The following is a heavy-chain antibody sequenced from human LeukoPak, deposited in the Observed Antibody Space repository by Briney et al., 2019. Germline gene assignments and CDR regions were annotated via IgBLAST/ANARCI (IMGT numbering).Heavy chain of an antibody. CDR1: GGSVSSSSHY. Sequence: SETLSLTCIVSGGSVSSSSHYWGWIRQPPGKGLEWIGTMYFSGSGYYNPSLESRVTISVDTSNNEVSLTLRSVTAADTAVYYCARIDAYGLGLPDYWGQGTLVTVSS. D-gene: IGHD3-10*01. CDR3: ARIDAYGLGLPDY. J-gene: IGHJ4*02. CDR2: MYFSGSG. V-gene: IGHV4-39*07.